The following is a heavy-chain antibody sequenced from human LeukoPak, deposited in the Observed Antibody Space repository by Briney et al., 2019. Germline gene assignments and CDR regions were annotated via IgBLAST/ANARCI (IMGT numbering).Heavy chain of an antibody. CDR2: IKPDGSEG. D-gene: IGHD2-21*02. CDR1: GFSFSSYW. Sequence: GGSLRLSCAASGFSFSSYWMTWVRQAPGKGLEWVAHIKPDGSEGYYADSVKGRFTISRDNSKNTLYLQMNSLRAEDTAVYYCAKYCGGDCSRRWFDPWGQGTLVTVSS. J-gene: IGHJ5*02. V-gene: IGHV3-7*05. CDR3: AKYCGGDCSRRWFDP.